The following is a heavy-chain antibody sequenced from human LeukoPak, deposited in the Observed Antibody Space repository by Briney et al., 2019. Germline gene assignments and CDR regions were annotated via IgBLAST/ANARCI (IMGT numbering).Heavy chain of an antibody. CDR1: GGSISSSSYY. V-gene: IGHV4-39*01. J-gene: IGHJ5*02. CDR2: IYYSGST. Sequence: SETLSLTCTVSGGSISSSSYYWGWIRQPPGKGLEWIGSIYYSGSTYYNPSLKSRVTISVDTSKNQFSLKLSSVTAADTAVYYCASQEYYYDSTGYANWFDPWGQGTLVTV. D-gene: IGHD3-22*01. CDR3: ASQEYYYDSTGYANWFDP.